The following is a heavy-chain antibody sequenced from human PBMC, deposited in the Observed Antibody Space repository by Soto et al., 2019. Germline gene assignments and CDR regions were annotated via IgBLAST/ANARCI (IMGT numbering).Heavy chain of an antibody. CDR2: ISSSGSTI. D-gene: IGHD6-19*01. CDR3: ARVGYSSGWDRFDP. CDR1: GFTFSSYE. V-gene: IGHV3-48*03. J-gene: IGHJ5*02. Sequence: PGGSLRLSCAASGFTFSSYEMNWVRQAPGKGLEWVSYISSSGSTIYYADSVKGRFTISRDNAKNSLYLQMNSLRAEDTAVYYCARVGYSSGWDRFDPWGQGTLVTVSS.